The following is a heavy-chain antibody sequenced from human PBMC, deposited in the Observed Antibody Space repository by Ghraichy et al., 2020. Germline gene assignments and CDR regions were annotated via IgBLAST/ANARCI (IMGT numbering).Heavy chain of an antibody. V-gene: IGHV1-2*02. CDR2: NNPNSGAT. J-gene: IGHJ4*02. CDR1: GYTFTDYY. CDR3: ARSDMTTIPNINY. D-gene: IGHD1-1*01. Sequence: ASVKVSCKASGYTFTDYYIHWVRQSPGQGLEWMGWNNPNSGATTYAQRFQGRVTMTRDRSISTAYMELTTLRSDDTAVYYCARSDMTTIPNINYWGQGTLVTVSS.